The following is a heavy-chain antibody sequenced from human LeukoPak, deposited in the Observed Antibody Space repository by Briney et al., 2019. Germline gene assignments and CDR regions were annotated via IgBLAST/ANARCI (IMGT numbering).Heavy chain of an antibody. D-gene: IGHD5-24*01. J-gene: IGHJ4*02. CDR1: GGSISTYY. Sequence: SETLSLTCTMSGGSISTYYWSWIRQPAGKGLEWIGRIYTSGSTNHNPSLKSRVTISVDTFKNQFSLKLSSVTAADTAVYYCARTSAGWLQYSWGQGTLVTVSS. CDR2: IYTSGST. CDR3: ARTSAGWLQYS. V-gene: IGHV4-4*07.